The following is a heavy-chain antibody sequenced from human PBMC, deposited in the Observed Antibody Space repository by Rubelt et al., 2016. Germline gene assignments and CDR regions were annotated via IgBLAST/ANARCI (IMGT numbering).Heavy chain of an antibody. D-gene: IGHD3-22*01. CDR2: IDPSDSYT. CDR3: ARTYYYDSTGLDYTI. J-gene: IGHJ4*02. Sequence: EVQLVQSGAEVKKPGESLRISCKGSGYSFTSYWISWVRQMPGNGLESMGRIDPSDSYTNYSQVFQSHVTISSDKSISTGYREWSCLKAAYTAMYYCARTYYYDSTGLDYTIWGQGTLVTVSS. CDR1: GYSFTSYW. V-gene: IGHV5-10-1*03.